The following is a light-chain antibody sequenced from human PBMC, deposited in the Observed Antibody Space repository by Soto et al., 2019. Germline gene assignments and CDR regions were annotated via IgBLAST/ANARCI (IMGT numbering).Light chain of an antibody. CDR2: DVS. CDR3: SSYTSSRHVV. Sequence: QSALTQPASVSGSPGQSITISCTGTSSDVGGYNYVSWYQQHPGKAPKLMIYDVSNRPSGVSNRFSGSKSGNTASLTISGLQAEDEADYYCSSYTSSRHVVFGGGTKLTV. V-gene: IGLV2-14*01. J-gene: IGLJ2*01. CDR1: SSDVGGYNY.